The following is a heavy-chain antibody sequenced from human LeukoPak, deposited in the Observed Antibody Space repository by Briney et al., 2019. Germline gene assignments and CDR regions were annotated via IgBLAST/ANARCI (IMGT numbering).Heavy chain of an antibody. D-gene: IGHD4-17*01. V-gene: IGHV4-61*02. Sequence: KPPQTLSLTCTVSVGAITAGSYTWGGIRHPPRKGLECIRRIYTTRSTNYNPSLKCRVTISVDTSKNQFSLMLSSVPAADTAVYYCARLRRDAFDVGGQATMVTVSS. CDR2: IYTTRST. J-gene: IGHJ3*01. CDR3: ARLRRDAFDV. CDR1: VGAITAGSYT.